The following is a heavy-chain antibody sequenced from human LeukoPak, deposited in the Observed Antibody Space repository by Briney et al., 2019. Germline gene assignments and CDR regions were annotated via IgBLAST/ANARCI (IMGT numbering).Heavy chain of an antibody. CDR2: IIPIFGTA. Sequence: SVKVSCKASGGTFSNYAISWVRQAPGHGLEWMGGIIPIFGTANYAQKFQGRVTITADESTSTAYMELSSLRSEDTAVYYCARGYGGSWTTTFDYWGQGTLVTVSS. CDR3: ARGYGGSWTTTFDY. V-gene: IGHV1-69*13. D-gene: IGHD6-13*01. J-gene: IGHJ4*02. CDR1: GGTFSNYA.